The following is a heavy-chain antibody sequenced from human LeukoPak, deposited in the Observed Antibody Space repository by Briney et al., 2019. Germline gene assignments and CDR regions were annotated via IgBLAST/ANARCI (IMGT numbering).Heavy chain of an antibody. J-gene: IGHJ5*02. CDR3: AKVCGSSCYFPES. CDR1: GFIFSTCA. D-gene: IGHD2-2*01. Sequence: GGSLRLSCAASGFIFSTCAMSWVRQAPGKGLEWVSAISGSGTSTYHAASVKGRFAISRDNSKDTLYLQMNSLTAEDTAMYYCAKVCGSSCYFPESWGQGTLVTVSS. V-gene: IGHV3-23*01. CDR2: ISGSGTST.